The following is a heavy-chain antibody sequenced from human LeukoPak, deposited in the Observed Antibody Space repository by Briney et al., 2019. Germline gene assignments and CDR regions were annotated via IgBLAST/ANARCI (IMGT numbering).Heavy chain of an antibody. CDR3: ARTRLVVVPAAISYNWFDP. V-gene: IGHV4-59*01. CDR1: GGSISSYY. CDR2: IYYSGMT. D-gene: IGHD2-2*02. J-gene: IGHJ5*02. Sequence: SETLSLTCTVSGGSISSYYWSWIRQPPGKGLDWIGYIYYSGMTNYNPSLKSRVTISVDTSKNQFSLKLSSVTAADTAVYYCARTRLVVVPAAISYNWFDPWGQGTLVTVSS.